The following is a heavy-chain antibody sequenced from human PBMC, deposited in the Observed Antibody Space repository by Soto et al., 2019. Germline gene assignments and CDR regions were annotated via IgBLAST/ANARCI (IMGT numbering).Heavy chain of an antibody. Sequence: QVQLQESGPGLVKPSQTLSLTCTVSGGSISSGGYYWNWIRQHEGKGLEWIGYIYFSGSTYYNPSLKSRVTISIDTSRSQFSLTLSSVTAADTAVFYCARGTPGGGGGAFDIWGQGTMVTVSS. D-gene: IGHD3-16*01. CDR1: GGSISSGGYY. V-gene: IGHV4-31*03. CDR3: ARGTPGGGGGAFDI. CDR2: IYFSGST. J-gene: IGHJ3*02.